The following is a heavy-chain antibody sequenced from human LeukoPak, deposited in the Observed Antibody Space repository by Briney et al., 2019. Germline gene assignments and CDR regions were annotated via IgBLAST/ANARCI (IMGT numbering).Heavy chain of an antibody. Sequence: PGGSLRLSCTAPDFVLNAYWMTWVRQAPGKGLEWVSTISSDPNYIYYGASVKGRFTISRDNAENSLFLQMNSLRAEDTAIYYCATDLRYGVVLETHDRGNYWGQGTLVVVSS. CDR3: ATDLRYGVVLETHDRGNY. V-gene: IGHV3-21*01. CDR1: DFVLNAYW. J-gene: IGHJ4*02. CDR2: ISSDPNYI. D-gene: IGHD4-17*01.